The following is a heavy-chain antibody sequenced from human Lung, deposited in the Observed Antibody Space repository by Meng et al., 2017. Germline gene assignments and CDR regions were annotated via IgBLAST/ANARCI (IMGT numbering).Heavy chain of an antibody. CDR1: GFAFSSYS. CDR2: ISSSNA. CDR3: ARGRVVVAATPSDY. J-gene: IGHJ4*02. Sequence: ELQLVESGGGLVQPGRFLSRSCAASGFAFSSYSMNWVREASGKGLEWVSSISSSNANADSVKGRFTISGNNDKNSLYLQMNSLRAEDTAVYYCARGRVVVAATPSDYWGQGTLVTVSS. V-gene: IGHV3-21*01. D-gene: IGHD2-15*01.